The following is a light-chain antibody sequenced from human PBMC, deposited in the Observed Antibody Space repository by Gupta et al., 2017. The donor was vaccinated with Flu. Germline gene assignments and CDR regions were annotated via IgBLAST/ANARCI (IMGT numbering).Light chain of an antibody. V-gene: IGLV2-23*02. CDR2: DVN. CDR1: SSDVANFNL. Sequence: QSTLTPPSSVSGATGPPTTTSLSRTSSDVANFNLASWYQQLPGKAPKLIIYDVNKRPSGVSNRFSASKSGNTASLTISGLQAEDEADYFCCSYAGGSSYVFGTGTEVTVL. J-gene: IGLJ1*01. CDR3: CSYAGGSSYV.